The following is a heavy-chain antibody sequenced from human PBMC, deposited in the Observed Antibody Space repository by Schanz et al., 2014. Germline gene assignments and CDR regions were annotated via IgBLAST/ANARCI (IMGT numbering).Heavy chain of an antibody. CDR3: TADLWFGAVWGVW. Sequence: EVQLVESGGGLVKPGGSLRLSCATSGFTLNNAWMNWVRQAPGKGLQWVARIKSKTDGGTRDYAAPVKGRFTISTDDSKNPVYLQMNSRQPEDTAVYYCTADLWFGAVWGVWWGQGTLXTVSS. CDR2: IKSKTDGGTR. V-gene: IGHV3-15*01. CDR1: GFTLNNAW. D-gene: IGHD3-10*01. J-gene: IGHJ4*02.